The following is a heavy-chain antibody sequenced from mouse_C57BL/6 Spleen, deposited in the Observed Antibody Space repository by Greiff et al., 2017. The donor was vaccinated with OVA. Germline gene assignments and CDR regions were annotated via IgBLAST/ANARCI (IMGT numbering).Heavy chain of an antibody. Sequence: VQLQQSGAELVKPGASVKISCKASGYTFTDYYINWVKQRPGQGLEWIGTIGPGSGSTYYTEKFKGKATLTADKSSSTAYMQLSSLTSEDSAVYFCASQTAQAHGGFAYWGQGTLVTVSA. CDR2: IGPGSGST. CDR3: ASQTAQAHGGFAY. V-gene: IGHV1-77*01. J-gene: IGHJ3*01. D-gene: IGHD3-2*02. CDR1: GYTFTDYY.